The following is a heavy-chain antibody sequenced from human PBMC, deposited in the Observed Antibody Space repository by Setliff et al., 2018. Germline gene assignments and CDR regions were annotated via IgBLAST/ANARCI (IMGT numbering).Heavy chain of an antibody. CDR3: ARLQYEMGLVYYYYYYMDV. D-gene: IGHD4-4*01. J-gene: IGHJ6*03. CDR2: IYYSGST. CDR1: DDSIYSDYYF. Sequence: SETLSLTCSVSDDSIYSDYYFWGWIRQPPGKGLEWIGTIYYSGSTYYNPSLKSRVTISVDTSKNQFSLKLSSVTAADTAVYYCARLQYEMGLVYYYYYYMDVWGKGTTVTVSS. V-gene: IGHV4-39*01.